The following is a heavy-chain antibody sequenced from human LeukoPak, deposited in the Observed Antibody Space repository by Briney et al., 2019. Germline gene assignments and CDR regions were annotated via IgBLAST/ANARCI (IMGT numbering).Heavy chain of an antibody. J-gene: IGHJ5*02. D-gene: IGHD3-22*01. CDR1: GGSISSGGYY. V-gene: IGHV4-31*03. CDR2: IYYSGST. Sequence: KPSETLSLTCTVSGGSISSGGYYWSWIRQHPGKGLEWIGYIYYSGSTYYNPSLKSRVTISVDTSKSQFSLKLSSVTAADTAVYYCARNYYDSSGSLDWFDPWGQGTLVTVSS. CDR3: ARNYYDSSGSLDWFDP.